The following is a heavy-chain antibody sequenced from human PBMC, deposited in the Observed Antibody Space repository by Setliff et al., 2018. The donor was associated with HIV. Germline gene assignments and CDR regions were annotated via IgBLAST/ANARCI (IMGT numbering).Heavy chain of an antibody. J-gene: IGHJ3*01. D-gene: IGHD3-22*01. V-gene: IGHV3-33*01. CDR1: GFTFISYG. Sequence: GESLKISCAASGFTFISYGMHWVRQAPGKGLEWVAVIWYNGSNKYYPDSVKGRFTISRDNSKNTLYLQMNSLRAEGTAVYYCASAFDKWLLLRRDAFDVWGQGTMVTVSS. CDR2: IWYNGSNK. CDR3: ASAFDKWLLLRRDAFDV.